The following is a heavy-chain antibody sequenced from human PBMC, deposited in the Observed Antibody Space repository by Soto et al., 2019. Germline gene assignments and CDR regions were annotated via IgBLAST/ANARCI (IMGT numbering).Heavy chain of an antibody. Sequence: QVQLVESGGGVVQPGRSLRLSCAASGFTFSSYAMHWVRQAPGKWLEWVAVISYDGSNKYYADSVKGRFTISRDNSKNTLYRQMSSLRAEDTAVYYCARDRSYYYDNSGYDYWGQGTLVTVSS. CDR3: ARDRSYYYDNSGYDY. J-gene: IGHJ4*02. D-gene: IGHD3-22*01. CDR2: ISYDGSNK. CDR1: GFTFSSYA. V-gene: IGHV3-30-3*01.